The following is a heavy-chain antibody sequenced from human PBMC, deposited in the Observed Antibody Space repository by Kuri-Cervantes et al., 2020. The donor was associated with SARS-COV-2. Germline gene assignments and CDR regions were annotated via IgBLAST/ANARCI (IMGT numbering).Heavy chain of an antibody. D-gene: IGHD6-6*01. J-gene: IGHJ4*03. CDR1: GFTFKRYG. Sequence: GESLKISCTASGFTFKRYGMHWVRQAPGKGLEWVTFIRYDGGTKYYADSVKGRFTISRDNAKSTLYPQMNSLRAEDTAVCYCARDVGGRSSLWGQGTLVTVSS. CDR3: ARDVGGRSSL. V-gene: IGHV3-30*02. CDR2: IRYDGGTK.